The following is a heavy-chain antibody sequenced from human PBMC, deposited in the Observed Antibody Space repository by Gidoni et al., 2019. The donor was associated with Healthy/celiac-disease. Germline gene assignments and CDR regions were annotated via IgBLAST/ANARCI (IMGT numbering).Heavy chain of an antibody. CDR3: ASGVVPAAISSWFDP. CDR1: GYTFPGYY. J-gene: IGHJ5*02. D-gene: IGHD2-2*01. V-gene: IGHV1-2*02. Sequence: QVQLVQSGAEVKKPGASVKVSCKASGYTFPGYYMHWVRQAPGQGLEWMGWINPNSGGTNYAQKFQGRVTMTRDTSISTAYMELSRLRSDDTAVYYCASGVVPAAISSWFDPWGQGTLVTVSS. CDR2: INPNSGGT.